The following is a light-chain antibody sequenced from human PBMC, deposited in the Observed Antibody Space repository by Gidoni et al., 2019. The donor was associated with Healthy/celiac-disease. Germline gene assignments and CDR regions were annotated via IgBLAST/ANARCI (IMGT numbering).Light chain of an antibody. CDR1: QSVSSSY. Sequence: EIVLTQSTGTLSLSPGERATLSCRARQSVSSSYLAWYQQKPGKAPRRLIYGASSRATGIPDRFSGSGSGTDFTLTISRLEPEDLAVYDCQQYGSSRPRTCGQGTKVEIK. CDR3: QQYGSSRPRT. J-gene: IGKJ1*01. V-gene: IGKV3-20*01. CDR2: GAS.